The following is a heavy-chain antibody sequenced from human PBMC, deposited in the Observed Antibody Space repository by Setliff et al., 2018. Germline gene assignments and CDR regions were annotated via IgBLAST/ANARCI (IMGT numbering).Heavy chain of an antibody. J-gene: IGHJ4*02. CDR3: TRDGSTSWDTIDY. Sequence: GGSLRLSCTASGFTFGDYAMSWVRQAPGKGLEWVGFIRSKAYGGTTEYAASVKGRFTISRDDSKSIAYLQMNSLKTEDTAVYYCTRDGSTSWDTIDYWGQGTLVTVSS. V-gene: IGHV3-49*04. CDR2: IRSKAYGGTT. CDR1: GFTFGDYA. D-gene: IGHD2-2*01.